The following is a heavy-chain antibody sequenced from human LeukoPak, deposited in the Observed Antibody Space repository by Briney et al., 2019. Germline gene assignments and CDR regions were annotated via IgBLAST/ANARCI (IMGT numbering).Heavy chain of an antibody. Sequence: PSETLSLTCAVYGGSFSGYYWGWIRQPPGKGLEWIGEINHSGSTNYNPSLKSRVTISVDTSKNQFSLKLSSVTAADTAVYYCARGPYSSSWYQPNWFDPWGQGTLVTVSS. CDR2: INHSGST. D-gene: IGHD6-13*01. CDR1: GGSFSGYY. V-gene: IGHV4-34*01. J-gene: IGHJ5*02. CDR3: ARGPYSSSWYQPNWFDP.